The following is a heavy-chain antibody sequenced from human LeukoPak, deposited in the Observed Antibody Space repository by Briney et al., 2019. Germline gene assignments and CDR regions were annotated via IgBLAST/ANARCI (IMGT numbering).Heavy chain of an antibody. CDR1: GFTFSSYG. CDR3: VAQPTADSSGYYYFDY. CDR2: IRYDGSNK. V-gene: IGHV3-30*02. Sequence: GGSLRLSCAASGFTFSSYGMHWVRQAPGKGLEWVAFIRYDGSNKYYADSVKGRFTISRDNSKNTLYLQMNSLRAEDTAVYYCVAQPTADSSGYYYFDYWGQGTLVTVSS. D-gene: IGHD3-22*01. J-gene: IGHJ4*02.